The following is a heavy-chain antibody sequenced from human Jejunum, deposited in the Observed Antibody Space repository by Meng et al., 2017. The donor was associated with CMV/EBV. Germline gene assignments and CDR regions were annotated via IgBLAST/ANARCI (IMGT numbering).Heavy chain of an antibody. V-gene: IGHV1-2*02. J-gene: IGHJ4*02. CDR2: INPNSGGT. CDR3: ARAIRYCSSTSCSHVDY. CDR1: TVTGYY. Sequence: TVTGYYMHWVRQAPGQGLEWMGWINPNSGGTNYAQKVQGRVTMTRDTSISTAYMELSRLRSDDTAVYYCARAIRYCSSTSCSHVDYWGQGTLVTVSS. D-gene: IGHD2-2*01.